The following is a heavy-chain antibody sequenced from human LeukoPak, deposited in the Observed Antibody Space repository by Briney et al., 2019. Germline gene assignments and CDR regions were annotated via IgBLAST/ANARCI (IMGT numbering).Heavy chain of an antibody. CDR2: ISSSSSSTI. V-gene: IGHV3-48*04. Sequence: PGGSLRLSCAASGFTFSSYAMSWVRQAPGKGLEWVSYISSSSSSTIYYTDSVKGRFTISRDNAKNSLYLQMNSLRAADTAVYYCATLGYGLSGAFDIWGQGTMVTVSS. CDR3: ATLGYGLSGAFDI. D-gene: IGHD3-16*02. CDR1: GFTFSSYA. J-gene: IGHJ3*02.